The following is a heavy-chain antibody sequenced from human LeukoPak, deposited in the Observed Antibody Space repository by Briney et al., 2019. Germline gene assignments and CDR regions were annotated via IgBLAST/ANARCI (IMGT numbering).Heavy chain of an antibody. V-gene: IGHV3-23*01. CDR1: GLTFSTYS. CDR3: AKDVAPDSGWDLDY. D-gene: IGHD6-19*01. Sequence: GGSLRLSCAVSGLTFSTYSMTWVRQGPGKGLEWVSSIYNSGAKIFYADSVKGRFTISRDNSKNMPYLQMNSLRVEDTAVYYCAKDVAPDSGWDLDYWGQGTLVTVSS. J-gene: IGHJ4*02. CDR2: IYNSGAKI.